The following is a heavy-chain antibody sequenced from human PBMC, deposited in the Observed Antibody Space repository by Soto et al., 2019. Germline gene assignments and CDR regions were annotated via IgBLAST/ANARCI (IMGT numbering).Heavy chain of an antibody. J-gene: IGHJ4*02. Sequence: EVQLLESGGGLVQPGESLRLSCAASGFTFSSYAMSWVRQAPGKGLEWVSVISGSDDSTYYADSVKGRFTISRDNSKNPLYLPMNSLRAEGTAVYYCAKRSSSSTFDYWGQGTLVTVSS. V-gene: IGHV3-23*01. D-gene: IGHD6-6*01. CDR3: AKRSSSSTFDY. CDR2: ISGSDDST. CDR1: GFTFSSYA.